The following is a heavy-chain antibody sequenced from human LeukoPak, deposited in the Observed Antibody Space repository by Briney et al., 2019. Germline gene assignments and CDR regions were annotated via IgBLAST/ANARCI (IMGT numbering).Heavy chain of an antibody. CDR3: ARGGGAAALGWFDP. Sequence: SETLSLTCTVSGGSISSSSYYWGWIRQPPGKGLEWIGSIYYSGSTYYNQSLKSRVTISVDTSKNQFSLKLSSVTAADTAVYYCARGGGAAALGWFDPWGQGTLVTVSS. J-gene: IGHJ5*02. CDR2: IYYSGST. D-gene: IGHD6-13*01. V-gene: IGHV4-39*07. CDR1: GGSISSSSYY.